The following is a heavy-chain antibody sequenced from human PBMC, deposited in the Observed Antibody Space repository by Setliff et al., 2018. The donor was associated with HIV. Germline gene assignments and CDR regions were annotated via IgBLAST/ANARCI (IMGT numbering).Heavy chain of an antibody. CDR3: VKVTYYSSGGYSLDQ. CDR2: IIPIFGTA. J-gene: IGHJ4*02. D-gene: IGHD3-10*01. CDR1: GDTFNNYA. V-gene: IGHV1-69*06. Sequence: GASVKVSCKASGDTFNNYAISWVRQAPGQGLEWMGGIIPIFGTANYAQKFEGRVTITADKSTSGASMEVSRLQSEDTAVYYCVKVTYYSSGGYSLDQWGQETLVTVS.